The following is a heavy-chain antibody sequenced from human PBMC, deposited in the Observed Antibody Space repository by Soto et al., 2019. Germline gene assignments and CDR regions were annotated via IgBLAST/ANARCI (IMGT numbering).Heavy chain of an antibody. Sequence: SETLSLTCTVSGGSISSGGYYWTWIRQHPGKGLEWIGYIYYSGSTYYNPSLKSRVTISVDTSKNQFSLKLSSVTAADTAVYYCARHASGWYSRFDYWGQGTLVTVSS. J-gene: IGHJ4*02. D-gene: IGHD6-19*01. CDR1: GGSISSGGYY. CDR2: IYYSGST. V-gene: IGHV4-39*01. CDR3: ARHASGWYSRFDY.